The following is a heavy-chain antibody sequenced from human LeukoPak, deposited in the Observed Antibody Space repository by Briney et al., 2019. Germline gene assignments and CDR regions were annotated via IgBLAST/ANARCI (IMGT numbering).Heavy chain of an antibody. CDR2: INHSGST. Sequence: SETLSLTCAVYGGSFSGYYWSWIRQPPGKGLEWIGEINHSGSTNYNPSLKSRVTISVDTSNNQFSLKLSSVTAADTAVYYCARAGSGYYPFDDWGQGTLVTVSS. V-gene: IGHV4-34*01. CDR3: ARAGSGYYPFDD. J-gene: IGHJ4*02. CDR1: GGSFSGYY. D-gene: IGHD3-22*01.